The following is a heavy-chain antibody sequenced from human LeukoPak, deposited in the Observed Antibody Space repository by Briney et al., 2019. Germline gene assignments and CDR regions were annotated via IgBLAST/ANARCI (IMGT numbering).Heavy chain of an antibody. CDR2: IYYSGST. CDR1: GGSFRSYY. V-gene: IGHV4-59*12. J-gene: IGHJ2*01. Sequence: PSETLSLTCTVSGGSFRSYYWTWIRQPPGKGLEWIAYIYYSGSTNYNPSLKSRVTISLDTPQNQFSLRLSSVTAADTAVYYCARDAEGDNHWYFDLWGRGTLVTVSS. D-gene: IGHD3-9*01. CDR3: ARDAEGDNHWYFDL.